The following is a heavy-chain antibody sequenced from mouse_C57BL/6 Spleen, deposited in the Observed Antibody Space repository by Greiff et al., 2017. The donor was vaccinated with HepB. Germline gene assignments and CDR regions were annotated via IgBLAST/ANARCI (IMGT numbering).Heavy chain of an antibody. V-gene: IGHV1-55*01. Sequence: QVQLQQSGAELVKPGASVKMSCKASGYTFTSYWITWVKQRPGQGLEWIGDIYPGSGSTNYNEKFKSKATLTVDTSSSTAYMQLSSLTSEDSAVYYCARRGNRGKGYAMDYWGQGTSVTVSS. D-gene: IGHD4-1*01. CDR1: GYTFTSYW. CDR3: ARRGNRGKGYAMDY. J-gene: IGHJ4*01. CDR2: IYPGSGST.